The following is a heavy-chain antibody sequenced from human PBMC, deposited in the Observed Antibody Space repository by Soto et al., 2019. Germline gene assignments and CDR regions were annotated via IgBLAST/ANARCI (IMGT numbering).Heavy chain of an antibody. CDR3: ARASYRGVFDP. CDR2: INHSGST. CDR1: GGSFSGYY. D-gene: IGHD3-10*01. Sequence: PSETLSLTCAVYGGSFSGYYWSWIRQPPGKGLEWIGEINHSGSTNYNPSLKSRVTISVDTSKNQFSLKRSSVTAADTAVYYCARASYRGVFDPWGQGTLVTVSS. V-gene: IGHV4-34*01. J-gene: IGHJ5*02.